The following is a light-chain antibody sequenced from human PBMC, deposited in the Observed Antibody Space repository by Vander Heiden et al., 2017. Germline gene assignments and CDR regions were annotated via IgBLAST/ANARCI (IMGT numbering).Light chain of an antibody. Sequence: DIHITQSPSTLSASVGDRVTITCRASENVSRWMAWYQQKPGKAPKLLVYDASSLQSGVPSRFRGSGSGTEFTLTISSLQPDDFATYYCQQYNSYWWTFGQGTQVEI. CDR1: ENVSRW. CDR3: QQYNSYWWT. J-gene: IGKJ1*01. V-gene: IGKV1-5*01. CDR2: DAS.